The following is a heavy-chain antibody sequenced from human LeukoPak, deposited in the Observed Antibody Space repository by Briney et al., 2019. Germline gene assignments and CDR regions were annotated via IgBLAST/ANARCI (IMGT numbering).Heavy chain of an antibody. Sequence: SETLSLTCTVSGGSISSSSYYWGWIRQPPGKGLEWIGSIYYSGKSRVTISVDTSKNQFFLKLSSVTAADTAVYFCARLDKFGEYFDYWGQGTLVTVSS. CDR1: GGSISSSSYY. V-gene: IGHV4-39*01. D-gene: IGHD3-10*01. CDR3: ARLDKFGEYFDY. CDR2: IYYSG. J-gene: IGHJ4*02.